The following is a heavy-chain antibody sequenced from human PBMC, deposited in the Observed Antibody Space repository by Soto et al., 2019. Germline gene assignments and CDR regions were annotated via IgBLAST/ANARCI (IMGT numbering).Heavy chain of an antibody. Sequence: SETLALTCTVSGGSISSYYWSWIRQPPGKGLEWIGYIYYSGSTNYNPSLKSRVTISVDTSKNQFSLKLSSVTAADTAVYYCARGRYSSGCHDYWGQGTLVTVSS. CDR2: IYYSGST. CDR3: ARGRYSSGCHDY. CDR1: GGSISSYY. J-gene: IGHJ4*02. D-gene: IGHD6-19*01. V-gene: IGHV4-59*01.